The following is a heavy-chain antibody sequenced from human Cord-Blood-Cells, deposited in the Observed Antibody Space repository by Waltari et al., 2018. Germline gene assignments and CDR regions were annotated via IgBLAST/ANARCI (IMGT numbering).Heavy chain of an antibody. D-gene: IGHD1-26*01. CDR1: GFTFSSYA. CDR2: ISYDGSNK. V-gene: IGHV3-30-3*01. CDR3: ARAPGGSYSDAFDI. Sequence: QVQLVESGGGVVQPGRSLRLSCAASGFTFSSYAMHWVRQAPGKGLEWVAVISYDGSNKYYADYVKGRFTISRDNSKNTLYLQMNSLRAEDTAVYYCARAPGGSYSDAFDIWGQGTMVTVSS. J-gene: IGHJ3*02.